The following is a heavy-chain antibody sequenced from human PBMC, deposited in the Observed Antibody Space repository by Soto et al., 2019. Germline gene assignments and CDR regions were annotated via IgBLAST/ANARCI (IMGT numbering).Heavy chain of an antibody. J-gene: IGHJ6*03. CDR3: TRDRDVSYYGSGSYHYYYYYMDV. CDR1: GFTFGDYA. Sequence: GESLKISCTASGFTFGDYAMSWFRQAPGKGLEWVGFIRSKAYGGTTEYAASVKGRFTISRDDSKSIAYLQMNSLKTEDTAVYYCTRDRDVSYYGSGSYHYYYYYMDVWGKGTTVTVSS. V-gene: IGHV3-49*03. D-gene: IGHD3-10*01. CDR2: IRSKAYGGTT.